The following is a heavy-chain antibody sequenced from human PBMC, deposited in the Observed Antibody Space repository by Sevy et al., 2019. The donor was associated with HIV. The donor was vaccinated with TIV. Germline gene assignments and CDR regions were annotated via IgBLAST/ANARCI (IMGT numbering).Heavy chain of an antibody. CDR3: ARDSLRYSSSSLGY. Sequence: GGSLRLSCAASGFTFSSYAMHWVRQAPGKGLEWVAVISYDGSNKYYADSVKGRFTISRDNSKNTLYLQMNSLRAEDTAVYYCARDSLRYSSSSLGYWGQGTLVTVSS. CDR1: GFTFSSYA. J-gene: IGHJ4*02. CDR2: ISYDGSNK. V-gene: IGHV3-30-3*01. D-gene: IGHD6-6*01.